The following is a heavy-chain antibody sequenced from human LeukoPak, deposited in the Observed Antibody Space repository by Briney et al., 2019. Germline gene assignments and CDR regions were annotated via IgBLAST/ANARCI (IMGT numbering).Heavy chain of an antibody. Sequence: PSETLSLTCTVSGGSISSSSYYWGWIRQPPGKGLEWIGSIYYSGSTYHNPSLKSRVTISVDTSKNQFSLKLSSVTAADTAVYYCARHVPQWDLLHSRRYYFDYWGQGTLVTVSS. CDR2: IYYSGST. CDR3: ARHVPQWDLLHSRRYYFDY. D-gene: IGHD1-26*01. V-gene: IGHV4-39*01. CDR1: GGSISSSSYY. J-gene: IGHJ4*02.